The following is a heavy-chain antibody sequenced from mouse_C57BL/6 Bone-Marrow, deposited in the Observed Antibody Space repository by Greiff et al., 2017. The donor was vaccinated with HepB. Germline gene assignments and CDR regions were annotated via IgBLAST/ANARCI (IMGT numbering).Heavy chain of an antibody. CDR2: IHPNSGST. D-gene: IGHD1-1*01. CDR3: ASHGSSLYYFDY. Sequence: VQLQQPGAELVKPGASVKLSCKASGYTFTSYWMHWVKQRPGQGLEWIGMIHPNSGSTNYNEKFKSKATLTVDKSSSTAYMQLSSLTSEDSAVYYCASHGSSLYYFDYWGQGTTLTVSS. V-gene: IGHV1-64*01. CDR1: GYTFTSYW. J-gene: IGHJ2*01.